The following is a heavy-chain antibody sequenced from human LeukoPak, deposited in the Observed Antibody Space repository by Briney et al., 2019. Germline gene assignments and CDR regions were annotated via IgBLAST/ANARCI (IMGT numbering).Heavy chain of an antibody. V-gene: IGHV3-74*01. Sequence: PGGSLRHSCAASGFTFSSYWMHWVRQAPGKGLVWVSRINTDGSSTSYADSVKGRFTISRDNAKNTLYLQMNSLRAEDTAVYYCARARTVVPAAIQNWFDPWGQGTLVTVSS. CDR1: GFTFSSYW. D-gene: IGHD2-2*02. CDR3: ARARTVVPAAIQNWFDP. J-gene: IGHJ5*02. CDR2: INTDGSST.